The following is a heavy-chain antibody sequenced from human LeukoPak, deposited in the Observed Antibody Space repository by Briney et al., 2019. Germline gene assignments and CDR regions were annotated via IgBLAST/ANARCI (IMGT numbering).Heavy chain of an antibody. CDR3: ARHRSSWLIDY. CDR2: ISDSGGNT. J-gene: IGHJ4*02. CDR1: GFTFNSYP. Sequence: GGSLRLSCAASGFTFNSYPMRWVRQARWEGLQWVSGISDSGGNTYYADSVRGRFTISRDNSKNTLYLQMNSLRAEDTAVYYCARHRSSWLIDYWGQGTLVTVSS. D-gene: IGHD6-6*01. V-gene: IGHV3-23*01.